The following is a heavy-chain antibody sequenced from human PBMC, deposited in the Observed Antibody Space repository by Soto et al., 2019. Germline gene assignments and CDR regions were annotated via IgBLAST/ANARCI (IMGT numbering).Heavy chain of an antibody. CDR2: ISGSGGPI. V-gene: IGHV3-11*01. D-gene: IGHD3-3*01. CDR1: RFTFSVYA. Sequence: GGSLRLSCATSRFTFSVYAMSWVRQAPGKGLEWVSTISGSGGPIYYADSVKGRFTISRDNAKNSLYLQMNSLRAEDTAVYYCARYDFWSGFWFDPWGQGTLVTVSS. J-gene: IGHJ5*02. CDR3: ARYDFWSGFWFDP.